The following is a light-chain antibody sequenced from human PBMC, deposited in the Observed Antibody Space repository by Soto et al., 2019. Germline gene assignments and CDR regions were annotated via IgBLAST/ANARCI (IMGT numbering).Light chain of an antibody. J-gene: IGKJ4*01. CDR2: EVS. CDR1: QSLLGSDGKTY. V-gene: IGKV2D-29*01. CDR3: MQSVKFPRT. Sequence: DIVMTQTPLSLSVTPGQPASSSCESSQSLLGSDGKTYLSWYLQKPGHPPQLLIFEVSNHFSGVSDRFSGSGSGTDFKLKISRVEAEDVGVYYCMQSVKFPRTFGGGTRWISN.